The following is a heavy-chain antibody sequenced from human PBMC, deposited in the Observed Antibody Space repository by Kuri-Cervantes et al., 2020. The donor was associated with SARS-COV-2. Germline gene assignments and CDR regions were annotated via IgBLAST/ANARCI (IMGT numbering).Heavy chain of an antibody. Sequence: GSLRLSCAVSGVPVTGGTYSWAWIRQPAGKGLEWIGEINHSGSTNYNPSLKSRVTISVDTSKNQFSLKLSSVTAADTAVYYCARLEPTMVRIAGDGGGFDYWGQGTLVTVSS. CDR3: ARLEPTMVRIAGDGGGFDY. CDR1: GVPVTGGTYS. CDR2: INHSGST. D-gene: IGHD3-10*01. V-gene: IGHV4-61*10. J-gene: IGHJ4*02.